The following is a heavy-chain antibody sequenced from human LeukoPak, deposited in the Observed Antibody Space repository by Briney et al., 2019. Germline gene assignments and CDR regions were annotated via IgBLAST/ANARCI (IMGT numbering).Heavy chain of an antibody. CDR2: IYYSGST. V-gene: IGHV4-30-4*01. CDR3: ARGGAGSYYGTTFDP. D-gene: IGHD3-10*01. J-gene: IGHJ5*02. CDR1: GGSISSGDYY. Sequence: PSQTLSLTCTVSGGSISSGDYYWGWIRQPPGKGXXXXXYIYYSGSTYYNPSLKSRVTISVDTSKNQFSLKLSSVSAADTAVYYCARGGAGSYYGTTFDPWGQGTLVTVSS.